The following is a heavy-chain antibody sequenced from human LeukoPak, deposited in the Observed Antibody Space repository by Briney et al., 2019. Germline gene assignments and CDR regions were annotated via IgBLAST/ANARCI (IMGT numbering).Heavy chain of an antibody. CDR3: ARVVRGVIIIPHYYYYMDV. CDR2: IYYSGST. J-gene: IGHJ6*03. V-gene: IGHV4-59*01. D-gene: IGHD3-10*02. Sequence: SETPSLTCTVSGGSINTYYWSWIRQPPGKGLEWIGYIYYSGSTSYNPSLKSRVTISVDTSKNQFSLKLSSVTAADTAVYYCARVVRGVIIIPHYYYYMDVWGKGTTVIVSS. CDR1: GGSINTYY.